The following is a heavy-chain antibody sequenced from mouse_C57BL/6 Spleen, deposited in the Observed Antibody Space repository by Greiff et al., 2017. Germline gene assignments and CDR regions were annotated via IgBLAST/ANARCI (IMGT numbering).Heavy chain of an antibody. CDR1: GFSLTSYG. CDR3: AKKGYSNYWYFDV. D-gene: IGHD2-5*01. V-gene: IGHV2-5*01. J-gene: IGHJ1*03. CDR2: IWRGGST. Sequence: QVQLKQSGPGLVQPSQSLSITCTASGFSLTSYGVHWVRQSPGKGLEWLGVIWRGGSTDYNAAFMSRLSITKDNSKSQVFFKMNSLQADDTAIYYCAKKGYSNYWYFDVWGTGTTVTVSS.